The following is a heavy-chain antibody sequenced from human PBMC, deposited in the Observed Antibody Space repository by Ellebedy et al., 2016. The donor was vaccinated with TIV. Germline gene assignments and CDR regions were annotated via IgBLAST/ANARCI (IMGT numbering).Heavy chain of an antibody. D-gene: IGHD1-1*01. CDR2: IYFSGTT. Sequence: SETLSLTCTVSGYSISSGYYWGWIRQPPGKGLEWIASIYFSGTTYYTPSLKSRVTISADTSKNQFSLRLTSVTAPDTAMYYCARGPLLYNFDAFDIWGQGTRVTVSS. CDR1: GYSISSGYY. CDR3: ARGPLLYNFDAFDI. J-gene: IGHJ3*02. V-gene: IGHV4-38-2*02.